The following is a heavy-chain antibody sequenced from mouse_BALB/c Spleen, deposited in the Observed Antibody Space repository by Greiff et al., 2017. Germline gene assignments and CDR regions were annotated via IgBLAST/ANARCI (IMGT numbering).Heavy chain of an antibody. J-gene: IGHJ2*01. CDR1: GYTFTSYW. Sequence: QVQLQQSGAELATPGASVTMSCTASGYTFTSYWMHWVNQRPGQGLEWIGYINPSTGYTEYNQKFKDKATLTADKSSSTAYMQLSSLTSEDSAVYYCARGRTYGNPFDYWGQGTTRT. CDR3: ARGRTYGNPFDY. D-gene: IGHD2-1*01. CDR2: INPSTGYT. V-gene: IGHV1-4*01.